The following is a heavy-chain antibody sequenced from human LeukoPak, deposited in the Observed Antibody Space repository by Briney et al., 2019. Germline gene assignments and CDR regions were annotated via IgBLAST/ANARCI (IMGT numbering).Heavy chain of an antibody. J-gene: IGHJ4*02. CDR3: ARGGSTAGYYFDY. D-gene: IGHD6-13*01. CDR1: GFTFSSYA. CDR2: ISYDGSNK. V-gene: IGHV3-30-3*01. Sequence: GGSLRLSCAASGFTFSSYAMHWVRQAPGKGLEWVAVISYDGSNKYYADSVKGRFTISRDNSKNTLYLQMNSLRAEDTAVYYCARGGSTAGYYFDYWGQGTLDTVSS.